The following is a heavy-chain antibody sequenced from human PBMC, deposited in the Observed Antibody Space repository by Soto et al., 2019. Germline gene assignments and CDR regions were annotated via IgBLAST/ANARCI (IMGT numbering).Heavy chain of an antibody. CDR1: GYTFTRSG. D-gene: IGHD5-12*01. J-gene: IGHJ6*02. V-gene: IGHV1-18*01. CDR3: AREGVAPYYYYGMDF. Sequence: GASVKVSCKASGYTFTRSGISWVRQAPGQGLEWMGWISTYNGDTNYAQTFQGRVTMTTDTSTSTVYMELRSLRSDDTAVYYCAREGVAPYYYYGMDFRGQGTSVTVSS. CDR2: ISTYNGDT.